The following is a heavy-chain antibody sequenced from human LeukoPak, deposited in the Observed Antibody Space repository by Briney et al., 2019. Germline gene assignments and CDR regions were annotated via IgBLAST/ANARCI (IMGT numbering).Heavy chain of an antibody. V-gene: IGHV3-48*03. CDR2: VSTSGSTM. CDR1: GFTLSGYE. Sequence: PGGSLRLSCAASGFTLSGYEMNWARQAPGRGLEWLSYVSTSGSTMYYADSVKGRFTISRDNSKNTLYLQMNSLRAEDTAVYYCARDYCGGDCYPWAYYYYGMDVWGQGTTVTVSS. J-gene: IGHJ6*02. CDR3: ARDYCGGDCYPWAYYYYGMDV. D-gene: IGHD2-21*02.